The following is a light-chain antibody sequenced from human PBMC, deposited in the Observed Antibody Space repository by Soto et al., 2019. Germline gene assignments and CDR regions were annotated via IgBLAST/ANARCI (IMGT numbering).Light chain of an antibody. J-gene: IGKJ4*01. CDR1: QSVGGTF. Sequence: EIVLTHSPGTLSLSPGEGATLYCRASQSVGGTFLAWYQQKGGQAPRLLIHGASNRATGIPDRFSGSGSGTDFTLTISILEPEDFAVYYCQQYNNWPLTFGGGTKVDIK. V-gene: IGKV3-20*01. CDR2: GAS. CDR3: QQYNNWPLT.